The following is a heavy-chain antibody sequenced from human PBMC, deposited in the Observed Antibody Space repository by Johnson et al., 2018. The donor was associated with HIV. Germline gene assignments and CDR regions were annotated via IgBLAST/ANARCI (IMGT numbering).Heavy chain of an antibody. Sequence: QVQLVESGGGLVRPGGSLRLSCVASTFTFSGYNMAWIRQAPGKGLECLSYISSSGYSTYYTDSVKGRFTISRDNAEKSLYLQMNSLKTEDTAVYYCAREPEGWAFDIWGQGTMVTVSS. D-gene: IGHD2-15*01. CDR1: TFTFSGYN. CDR3: AREPEGWAFDI. CDR2: ISSSGYST. J-gene: IGHJ3*02. V-gene: IGHV3-11*01.